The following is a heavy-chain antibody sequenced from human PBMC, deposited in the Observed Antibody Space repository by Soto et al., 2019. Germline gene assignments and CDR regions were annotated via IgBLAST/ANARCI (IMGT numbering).Heavy chain of an antibody. CDR3: AREKYYFGSGTLSGMDV. Sequence: SETLSLTCTVYGGSISSSYWSWIRQPPGKGLEWIGYIYYTGSTNYNPSLKSRVTISVDTSKNHFSLKLSSVTAADTAVYYCAREKYYFGSGTLSGMDVWGQGTTVTVSS. D-gene: IGHD3-10*01. CDR2: IYYTGST. V-gene: IGHV4-59*01. CDR1: GGSISSSY. J-gene: IGHJ6*02.